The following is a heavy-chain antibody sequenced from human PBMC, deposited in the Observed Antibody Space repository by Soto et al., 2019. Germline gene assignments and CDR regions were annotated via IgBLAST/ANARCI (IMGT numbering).Heavy chain of an antibody. J-gene: IGHJ4*02. CDR1: GYTFTSPD. CDR2: MNAKSGNT. Sequence: QVQLVQSGAEVKKSGASVKVSCKASGYTFTSPDINWVRQATGQGLEWMGWMNAKSGNTGYAKKFQGRVTMTRNTSINTANRELSSLRSEDTAVYYCARCDSGYSAPFDYWGQGTLVTVSS. D-gene: IGHD2-15*01. V-gene: IGHV1-8*01. CDR3: ARCDSGYSAPFDY.